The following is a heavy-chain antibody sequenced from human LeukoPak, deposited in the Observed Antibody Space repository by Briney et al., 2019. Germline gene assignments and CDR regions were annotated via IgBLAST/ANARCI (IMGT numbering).Heavy chain of an antibody. Sequence: SETLSLTCAVYGGSFSGYYWSWIRQPPGKGLEWIGEINHSGSTNYNPSLKSRVTISVDTSKNQFSLKLSSVTAADTAVYYCARGLGSFPRSNWFDPWGQGTLVTVSS. CDR1: GGSFSGYY. CDR2: INHSGST. J-gene: IGHJ5*02. V-gene: IGHV4-34*01. CDR3: ARGLGSFPRSNWFDP.